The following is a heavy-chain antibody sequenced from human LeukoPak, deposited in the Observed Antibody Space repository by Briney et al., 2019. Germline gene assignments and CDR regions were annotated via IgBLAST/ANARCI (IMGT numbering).Heavy chain of an antibody. CDR2: INPNSGGT. CDR1: GYTFTGYY. CDR3: ARVLVEMATKFFDY. V-gene: IGHV1-2*02. J-gene: IGHJ4*02. Sequence: ASVKVSCKASGYTFTGYYMHWVRQAPGQGLEWMGWINPNSGGTNYAQKFQGRVTMTRDTSISTAYMELSRLRSDDTAVYYCARVLVEMATKFFDYWGQGTLVTVSS. D-gene: IGHD5-24*01.